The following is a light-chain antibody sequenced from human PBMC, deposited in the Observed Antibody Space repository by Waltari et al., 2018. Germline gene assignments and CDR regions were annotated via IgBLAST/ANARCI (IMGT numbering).Light chain of an antibody. Sequence: DIQMTQSPSSLSASVGDKVTITCQASQDIGHYLNWYQQKPGKAPNLLIHAASNLEGGVPSRFSGRGSGTHFSFTISSLQPGDFATYYCQQYLSLPYTFGQGTILDI. CDR1: QDIGHY. CDR3: QQYLSLPYT. CDR2: AAS. J-gene: IGKJ2*01. V-gene: IGKV1-33*01.